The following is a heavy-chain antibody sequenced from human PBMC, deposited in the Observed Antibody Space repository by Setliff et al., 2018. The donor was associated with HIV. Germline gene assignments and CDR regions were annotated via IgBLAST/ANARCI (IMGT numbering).Heavy chain of an antibody. CDR1: GASLQSYY. CDR3: ARSIHGGGSEPFDT. J-gene: IGHJ5*02. D-gene: IGHD3-10*01. CDR2: IYYVGWS. V-gene: IGHV4-4*07. Sequence: SETLSLTCSVSGASLQSYYWSWIRQPAGKGLQWIGRIYYVGWSKYNPSLEDRVTMSVNTSNNQFSLSLRSVTAADTAIYYCARSIHGGGSEPFDTWGQGILVTVSS.